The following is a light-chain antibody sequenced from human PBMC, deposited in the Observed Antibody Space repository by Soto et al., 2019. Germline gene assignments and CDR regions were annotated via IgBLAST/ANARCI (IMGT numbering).Light chain of an antibody. CDR2: ANR. J-gene: IGLJ1*01. CDR1: SSNIGAGYD. V-gene: IGLV1-40*02. CDR3: QSYDSSPSGYV. Sequence: QSLVTQPPSVSWAPGQRVTISCTGSSSNIGAGYDVHWYQQVPGTAPKLLIYANRNRPAGVPDRFSASKSDTSASLAITGLQAEDEADYYCQSYDSSPSGYVFGTGTKVTVL.